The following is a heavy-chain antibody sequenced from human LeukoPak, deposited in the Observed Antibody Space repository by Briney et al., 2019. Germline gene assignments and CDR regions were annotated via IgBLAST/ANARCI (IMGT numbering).Heavy chain of an antibody. V-gene: IGHV3-48*02. CDR1: GFTLSIYT. Sequence: GGSLRLSCAASGFTLSIYTMNWVRQAPGKGLEWVSYMSTSGSISYADSVKGRFTISRDNAKSSLCLQMNSLRDEDTAVYYCARMIDYNYGYAFDYWGQGTLVTVSS. CDR3: ARMIDYNYGYAFDY. D-gene: IGHD5-18*01. CDR2: MSTSGSI. J-gene: IGHJ4*02.